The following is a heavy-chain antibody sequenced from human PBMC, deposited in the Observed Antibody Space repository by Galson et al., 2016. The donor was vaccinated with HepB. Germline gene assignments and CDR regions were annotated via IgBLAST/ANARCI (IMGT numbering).Heavy chain of an antibody. D-gene: IGHD1-26*01. J-gene: IGHJ3*02. Sequence: SVKVSCKASGGTFNRFTITWVRQAPGQGLEWMGGIIPIFGAPNYAQKFQGRVTITADESRTTAYMELSILGSDDTAVYYCARERIVGGHDAFDIWGQGTMFTVSS. CDR1: GGTFNRFT. CDR2: IIPIFGAP. CDR3: ARERIVGGHDAFDI. V-gene: IGHV1-69*13.